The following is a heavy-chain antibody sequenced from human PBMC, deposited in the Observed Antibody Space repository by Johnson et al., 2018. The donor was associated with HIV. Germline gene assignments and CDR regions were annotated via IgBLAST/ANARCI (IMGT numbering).Heavy chain of an antibody. CDR2: IKSKTGGGTT. CDR1: GFRFSNAW. D-gene: IGHD3-3*01. V-gene: IGHV3-15*01. Sequence: EQLVESGGGLVKPGDSLRLSCTASGFRFSNAWMGWVRQAPGKGLEWLGRIKSKTGGGTTSYAAPVKGRFTISRDNSKNTLYLQMNSLRAEDTAVYYCAKGPILDDGFDIWGQGTMVTVSS. CDR3: AKGPILDDGFDI. J-gene: IGHJ3*02.